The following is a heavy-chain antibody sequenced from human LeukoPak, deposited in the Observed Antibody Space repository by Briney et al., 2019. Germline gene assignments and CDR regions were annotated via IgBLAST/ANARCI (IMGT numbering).Heavy chain of an antibody. Sequence: PGGSLRLSCAASGFTFSSYGMHWVRQAPGKGLEWVAFIRYDGSNKYYADSVKGRFTISRDNSKNTLNLQMNSLRAEDTAVYYCAKDGIAAAATWGQGTLVTVSS. D-gene: IGHD6-13*01. CDR2: IRYDGSNK. CDR1: GFTFSSYG. CDR3: AKDGIAAAAT. V-gene: IGHV3-30*02. J-gene: IGHJ5*02.